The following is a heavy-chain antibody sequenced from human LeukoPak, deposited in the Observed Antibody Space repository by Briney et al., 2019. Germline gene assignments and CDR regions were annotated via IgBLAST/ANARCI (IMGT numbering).Heavy chain of an antibody. CDR1: GGSISSYY. D-gene: IGHD4-17*01. J-gene: IGHJ3*02. Sequence: KNSETLSLTCTVSGGSISSYYWSWIRQPPGKGLEWIGYIYYSGSTNYNPSLKSRVTISVDTSKNQFSLKLSSVTAADTAVYYCARDLYDYGDYFDAFDIWGQGTMVTVSS. CDR3: ARDLYDYGDYFDAFDI. CDR2: IYYSGST. V-gene: IGHV4-59*01.